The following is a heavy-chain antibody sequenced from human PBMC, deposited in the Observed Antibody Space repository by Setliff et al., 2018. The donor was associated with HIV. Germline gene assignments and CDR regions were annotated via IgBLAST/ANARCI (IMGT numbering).Heavy chain of an antibody. V-gene: IGHV5-51*01. Sequence: GESLKISCKGFGYNFNTYWIAWVRQVPGKGLEWMGIIYPIDSETKYSPSFQGQVTISVDRSISTAYLQWSSLKASDTAMYYCARQGGYCSSTSCENWFDPWGQGTLVTVSS. CDR2: IYPIDSET. J-gene: IGHJ5*02. D-gene: IGHD2-2*01. CDR1: GYNFNTYW. CDR3: ARQGGYCSSTSCENWFDP.